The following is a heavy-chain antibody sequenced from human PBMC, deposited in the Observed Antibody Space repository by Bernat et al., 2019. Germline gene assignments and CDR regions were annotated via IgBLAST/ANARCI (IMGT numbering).Heavy chain of an antibody. Sequence: VQLVQSGAEVKKPGSSVKVSCKASGGTFSSYAISWVRQAPGQGLEWMGGIIPIFGTANYAQKFQGRVTITADESTSTAYMELSSLRSEDTAVYYCARVMVQELVHYYYYGMDVWGQGTTVTASS. D-gene: IGHD6-13*01. CDR3: ARVMVQELVHYYYYGMDV. J-gene: IGHJ6*02. V-gene: IGHV1-69*12. CDR1: GGTFSSYA. CDR2: IIPIFGTA.